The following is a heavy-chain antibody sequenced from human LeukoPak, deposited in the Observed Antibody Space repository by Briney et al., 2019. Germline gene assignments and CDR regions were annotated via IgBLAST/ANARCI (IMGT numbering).Heavy chain of an antibody. CDR2: IYHSGST. D-gene: IGHD3-10*01. V-gene: IGHV4-38-2*02. J-gene: IGHJ4*02. CDR1: GYSISSGYY. Sequence: SETLSLTCTVSGYSISSGYYWGWIRQPPGKGLEWIGSIYHSGSTYYNPSLKSRVTISVDTSKNQFSLKLSSVTAADTAVYYCARLILLWFGGDGGYFDYWGQGTLVTVSS. CDR3: ARLILLWFGGDGGYFDY.